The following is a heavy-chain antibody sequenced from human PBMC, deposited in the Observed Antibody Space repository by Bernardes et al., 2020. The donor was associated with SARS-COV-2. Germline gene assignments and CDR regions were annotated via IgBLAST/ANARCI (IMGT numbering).Heavy chain of an antibody. CDR3: GRGYSDGWVLDY. V-gene: IGHV1-3*01. J-gene: IGHJ4*02. D-gene: IGHD5-12*01. CDR1: GYTFTTFT. Sequence: ASVKVSCNASGYTFTTFTIHWVRQAPGQRPEWLGWINGGNGNTRYSEKFQGRVTISRDTVATTAYMELSSLRSEDTAVYYCGRGYSDGWVLDYWGQGTLVTVSS. CDR2: INGGNGNT.